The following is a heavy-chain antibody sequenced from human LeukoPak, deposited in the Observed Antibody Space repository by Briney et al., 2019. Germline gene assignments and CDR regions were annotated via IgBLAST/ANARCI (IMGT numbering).Heavy chain of an antibody. D-gene: IGHD6-13*01. CDR3: AGLVRGAAAGFDP. CDR1: GGSISSSSYY. J-gene: IGHJ5*02. Sequence: SETLSLTCTVSGGSISSSSYYWGWIRQPPGKGLEWIGSIYYSGSTYYNPSLKSRVTISVDTSKNQFSLKLSSVTAADTAVYYCAGLVRGAAAGFDPWGQGTLVTVSS. V-gene: IGHV4-39*01. CDR2: IYYSGST.